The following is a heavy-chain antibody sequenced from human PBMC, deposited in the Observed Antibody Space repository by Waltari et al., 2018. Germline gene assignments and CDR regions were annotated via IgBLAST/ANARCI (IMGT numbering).Heavy chain of an antibody. CDR2: ISYTGTT. CDR3: ARRILHAAGSRGITDNYSMDV. CDR1: GGSIDSYD. D-gene: IGHD3-10*01. J-gene: IGHJ6*02. Sequence: VKLRQSGPELVKSSETLSLTCSVSGGSIDSYDWTWHRQSPGKGLEWICYISYTGTTNYNPSLESRVAISVDTSKNQLSLKLTSVTAADTAVYFCARRILHAAGSRGITDNYSMDVWGRGATVSVSS. V-gene: IGHV4-59*01.